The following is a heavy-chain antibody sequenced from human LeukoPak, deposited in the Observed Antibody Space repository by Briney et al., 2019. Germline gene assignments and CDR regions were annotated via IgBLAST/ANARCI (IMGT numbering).Heavy chain of an antibody. CDR2: ISGGGSGT. V-gene: IGHV3-23*01. Sequence: GGSLRLSYAPSGFTFSSYAMSWVCQAPGKGLEWVAVISGGGSGTYYADSVRGRFTISRDNSKNTVYLQMNSLRAEDTAIYYCAKAVGSSGYFSRDAFDIWGQGTMVTVSS. J-gene: IGHJ3*02. CDR3: AKAVGSSGYFSRDAFDI. D-gene: IGHD3-22*01. CDR1: GFTFSSYA.